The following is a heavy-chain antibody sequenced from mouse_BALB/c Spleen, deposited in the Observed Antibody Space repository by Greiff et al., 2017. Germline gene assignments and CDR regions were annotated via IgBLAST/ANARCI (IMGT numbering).Heavy chain of an antibody. V-gene: IGHV1S127*01. CDR3: TRSGGYEGAWFAY. J-gene: IGHJ3*01. Sequence: QVQLQQPGAELVKPGASVKMSCKASGYTFTSYWMHWVKQRPGQGLEWIGVIDPSDSYTSYNQKFKGKATLTVDTTSSTAYMQLSSLTSEDSAVYYCTRSGGYEGAWFAYWGQGTLVTVSA. D-gene: IGHD2-2*01. CDR1: GYTFTSYW. CDR2: IDPSDSYT.